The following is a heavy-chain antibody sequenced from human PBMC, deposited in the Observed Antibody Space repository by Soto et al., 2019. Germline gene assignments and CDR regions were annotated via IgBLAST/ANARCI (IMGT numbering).Heavy chain of an antibody. V-gene: IGHV4-39*01. CDR1: GGSISSSSYY. CDR2: IYYSGST. J-gene: IGHJ4*02. Sequence: SETLSLTCTVSGGSISSSSYYWGWIRQPPGKGLEWIGSIYYSGSTYYNPSLKSRVTISVDTSKNQFSLKLSSVTAADTAVYYCARRRALPAMVRGVDYWGQGTLVTVSS. CDR3: ARRRALPAMVRGVDY. D-gene: IGHD3-10*01.